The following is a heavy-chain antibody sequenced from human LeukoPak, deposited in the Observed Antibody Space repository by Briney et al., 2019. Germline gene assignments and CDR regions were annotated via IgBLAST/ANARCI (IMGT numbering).Heavy chain of an antibody. V-gene: IGHV3-30*02. J-gene: IGHJ4*02. CDR1: GFTFSSYG. CDR2: IRYDGSNK. Sequence: GGSLRLSCAASGFTFSSYGMHWVRQAPGKGLEWVAFIRYDGSNKYCADSVKGRFTISRDNSKNTLYLQMNSLRGEDTAVYYCAKDRGLTGDLRGFDYWGQGTLVTVSS. CDR3: AKDRGLTGDLRGFDY. D-gene: IGHD7-27*01.